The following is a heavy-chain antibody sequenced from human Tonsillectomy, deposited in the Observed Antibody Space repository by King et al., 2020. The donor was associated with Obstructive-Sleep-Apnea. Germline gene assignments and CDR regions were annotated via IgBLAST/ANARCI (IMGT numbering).Heavy chain of an antibody. CDR1: GFTFSSYG. CDR3: ARHLPLRDDSSGYYGVRLDF. V-gene: IGHV3-48*04. CDR2: ISSIGITI. D-gene: IGHD3-22*01. J-gene: IGHJ4*02. Sequence: VQLVESGGGLVQPGGSLRLSCAASGFTFSSYGMNWVRQAPGKGLEWVSAISSIGITIYYADSVKGRFTISRDNAKNSLYLQMNSLKAEDTAVYYCARHLPLRDDSSGYYGVRLDFWGQGSLVTVSS.